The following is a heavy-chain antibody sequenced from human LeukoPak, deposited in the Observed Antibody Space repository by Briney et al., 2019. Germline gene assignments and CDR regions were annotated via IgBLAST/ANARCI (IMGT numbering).Heavy chain of an antibody. CDR1: GYTFTRYA. CDR2: INTNTGNP. J-gene: IGHJ4*02. Sequence: GASVKVSCKASGYTFTRYARNWVRQAPGQGLEWVGWINTNTGNPTYAQGFTGRFVFSLDTSVSTAYLQISSLKAEDTAVYYCARVRYRLAETYIDYWGQGTLVTVPS. CDR3: ARVRYRLAETYIDY. V-gene: IGHV7-4-1*02. D-gene: IGHD3-16*01.